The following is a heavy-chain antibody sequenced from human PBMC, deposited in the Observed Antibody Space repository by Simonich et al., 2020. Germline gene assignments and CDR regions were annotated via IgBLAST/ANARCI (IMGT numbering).Heavy chain of an antibody. V-gene: IGHV4-59*08. CDR2: IYYSGST. J-gene: IGHJ6*02. D-gene: IGHD1-26*01. CDR3: ARSLGYYYYYYGMDV. Sequence: QVQLQESGPGLVKPSETLSLTCTVSGGSISSYYWSWIRQPPGKGLEWIRYIYYSGSTNYNPPLKRRVTISVDTSKNQFSLKLSSVTAADTAVYYCARSLGYYYYYYGMDVWGQGTTVTVSS. CDR1: GGSISSYY.